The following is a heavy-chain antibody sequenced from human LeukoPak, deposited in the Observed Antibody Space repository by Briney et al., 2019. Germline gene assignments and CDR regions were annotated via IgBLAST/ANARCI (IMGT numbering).Heavy chain of an antibody. CDR3: AKGGYSSGWYELDY. J-gene: IGHJ4*02. CDR2: ISSSSSYI. Sequence: PGGSLRLSCAASGFTFSSYSMNWVRQAPGKGLEWVSSISSSSSYIYYADSVKGRFTISRDNAKNSLYLQMNSLRAEDTALYYCAKGGYSSGWYELDYWGQGTLVTVSS. D-gene: IGHD6-19*01. V-gene: IGHV3-21*04. CDR1: GFTFSSYS.